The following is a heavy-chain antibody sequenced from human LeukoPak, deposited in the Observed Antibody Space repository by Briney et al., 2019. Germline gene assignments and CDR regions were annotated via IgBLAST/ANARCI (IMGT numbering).Heavy chain of an antibody. CDR3: ARAGNAWNAYHDS. V-gene: IGHV1-18*01. CDR1: GYTFENNG. D-gene: IGHD1-1*01. CDR2: ISAYTGNT. Sequence: ASVKVSCKASGYTFENNGISWVRQAPGQGLEWMGWISAYTGNTNYAQNFQGRVTMTADTSASTASMELRNLRSDDTAVYYCARAGNAWNAYHDSWGQGTLVTVSS. J-gene: IGHJ4*02.